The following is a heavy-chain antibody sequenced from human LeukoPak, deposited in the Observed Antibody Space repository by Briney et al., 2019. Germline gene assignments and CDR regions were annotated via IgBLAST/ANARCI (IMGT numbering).Heavy chain of an antibody. CDR3: ARGEIDYDSKPSFYYYYMDV. CDR1: GFIVSSNY. D-gene: IGHD3-22*01. CDR2: IYSGGST. J-gene: IGHJ6*03. Sequence: PGGSLRLSCAASGFIVSSNYMTWVRQAPGKGLEWVSVIYSGGSTYYADSVKGRFTISRDNSKNTVYLQMNSLRAEDTAVYYCARGEIDYDSKPSFYYYYMDVWGKGTTVTVSS. V-gene: IGHV3-66*01.